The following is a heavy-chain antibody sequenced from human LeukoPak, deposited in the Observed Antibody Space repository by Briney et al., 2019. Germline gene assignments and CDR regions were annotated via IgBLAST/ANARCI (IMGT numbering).Heavy chain of an antibody. CDR2: INAGNGNT. CDR3: ARGMVAVAGTGDY. J-gene: IGHJ4*02. D-gene: IGHD6-19*01. Sequence: AASVTVSCKASGYTFTSYAMHWVRQAPGQRLEWMGWINAGNGNTKYSQKFQGRVTITRDTSASTAYMELSSLRSEDTAVYYCARGMVAVAGTGDYWGQGTLVTVSS. CDR1: GYTFTSYA. V-gene: IGHV1-3*01.